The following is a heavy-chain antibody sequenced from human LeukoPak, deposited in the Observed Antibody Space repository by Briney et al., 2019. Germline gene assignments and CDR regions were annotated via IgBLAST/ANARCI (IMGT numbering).Heavy chain of an antibody. CDR1: GFTFSSYA. CDR3: AKDLVYDYGDYGGRGFFDY. V-gene: IGHV3-23*01. D-gene: IGHD4-17*01. CDR2: ISGSGGST. Sequence: GGSLRLSCAASGFTFSSYAMSWVRQAPGKGLEWASAISGSGGSTYYADSVKGRFTISRDNSKNTLYLQMNSLRAEDTAVYYCAKDLVYDYGDYGGRGFFDYWGQGTLVTVSS. J-gene: IGHJ4*02.